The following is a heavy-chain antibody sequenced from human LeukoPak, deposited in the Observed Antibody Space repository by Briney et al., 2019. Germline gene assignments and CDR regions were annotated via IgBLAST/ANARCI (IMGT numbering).Heavy chain of an antibody. Sequence: GGSLRLSCAASGFTVSSNYMSWVRQAPGKGLEWVAVISYDGSNKYYADSVKGRFTISRDNSKNTLYLQMNSLRAEDTAVYYCARVSSTTSNPYYFDYWGQGTLVTVTS. CDR2: ISYDGSNK. V-gene: IGHV3-30-3*01. CDR1: GFTVSSNY. J-gene: IGHJ4*02. D-gene: IGHD2-2*01. CDR3: ARVSSTTSNPYYFDY.